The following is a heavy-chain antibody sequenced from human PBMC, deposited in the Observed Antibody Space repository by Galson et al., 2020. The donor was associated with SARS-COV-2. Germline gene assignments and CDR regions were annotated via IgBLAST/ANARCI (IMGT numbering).Heavy chain of an antibody. Sequence: SETLSLTCSVSGGSISSDYWSWIRQPPGKGLEWIGFFHSVGSTNYNSSLKSRVTISVDTSKNQFSLNLTSVTAADTAVYYCARYTTSSVAFDYWGQGTLVTVSS. J-gene: IGHJ4*02. CDR1: GGSISSDY. CDR3: ARYTTSSVAFDY. V-gene: IGHV4-59*08. D-gene: IGHD6-6*01. CDR2: FHSVGST.